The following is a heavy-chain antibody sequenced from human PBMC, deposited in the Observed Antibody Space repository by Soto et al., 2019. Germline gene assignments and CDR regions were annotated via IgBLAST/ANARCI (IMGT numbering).Heavy chain of an antibody. CDR2: ISSSSSYI. CDR3: ARGSLATVSPYYYYGMDV. D-gene: IGHD4-17*01. CDR1: GSTFSSYS. V-gene: IGHV3-21*01. J-gene: IGHJ6*04. Sequence: GGSLRLSCAASGSTFSSYSMNWVRQAPGKGLEWVSSISSSSSYIYYADSVKGRFTISRDNAKNSLYLQMNSLRAEDTAVYYCARGSLATVSPYYYYGMDVWGXGTTVTVSS.